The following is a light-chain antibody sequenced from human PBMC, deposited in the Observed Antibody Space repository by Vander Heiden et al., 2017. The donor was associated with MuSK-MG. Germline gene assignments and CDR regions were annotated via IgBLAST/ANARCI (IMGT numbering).Light chain of an antibody. CDR2: AEH. CDR1: QSISSY. Sequence: DIQMTQSPASLSASVGDRVTITCRASQSISSYFNWYQQKPGKAPKLRISAEHSLQSGVPSRFSGSRYGTDFSLTISSRQPEDFAAYYCQQNDSNPPWTFGQGTKVEIK. J-gene: IGKJ1*01. V-gene: IGKV1-39*01. CDR3: QQNDSNPPWT.